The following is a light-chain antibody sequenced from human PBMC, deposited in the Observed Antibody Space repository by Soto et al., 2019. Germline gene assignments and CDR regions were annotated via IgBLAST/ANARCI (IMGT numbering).Light chain of an antibody. CDR3: QQYSSYPWT. V-gene: IGKV1-5*01. Sequence: DIQMTQSPSTLSASVGDRVTITCRASQSFSTWLAWYQQTPGKAPRLLLYVVSSLESGVPPRFIGSGSRTLFTLTINNLQPDDFAHYYYQQYSSYPWTFGQGTKVEIK. J-gene: IGKJ1*01. CDR2: VVS. CDR1: QSFSTW.